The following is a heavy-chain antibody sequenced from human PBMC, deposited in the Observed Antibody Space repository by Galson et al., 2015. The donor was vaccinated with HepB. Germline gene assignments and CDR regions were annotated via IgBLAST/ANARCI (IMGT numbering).Heavy chain of an antibody. CDR1: GFTFSVHF. D-gene: IGHD3-22*01. Sequence: SLRLSCAASGFTFSVHFMHWVRQAPGKGLEYVAAISSRGDGTYYADSVKGRFIISRDNSQNTVYLQMTSLRPEDTAVYYCVKADSYFYDTSGYPRDSWGRGTLVTASS. V-gene: IGHV3-64D*06. J-gene: IGHJ4*02. CDR3: VKADSYFYDTSGYPRDS. CDR2: ISSRGDGT.